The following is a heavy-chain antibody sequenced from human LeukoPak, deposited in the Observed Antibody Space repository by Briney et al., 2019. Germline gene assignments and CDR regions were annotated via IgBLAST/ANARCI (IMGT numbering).Heavy chain of an antibody. CDR1: GFTFSSYA. D-gene: IGHD6-19*01. J-gene: IGHJ4*02. Sequence: GASLRLSCAASGFTFSSYAMSWVRQAPGKGLEWVSYISSSGSTIHYADSVKGRSTISRDNAKNSLYLQMNSLRAEDTAVYYCVRGLGYSSGRDDYWGQGTLVTVSS. CDR2: ISSSGSTI. CDR3: VRGLGYSSGRDDY. V-gene: IGHV3-48*03.